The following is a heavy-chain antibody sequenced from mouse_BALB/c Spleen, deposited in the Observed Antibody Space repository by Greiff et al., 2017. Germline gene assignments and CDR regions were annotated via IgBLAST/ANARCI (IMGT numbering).Heavy chain of an antibody. Sequence: QVQLQQSGPGLVAPSQSLSITCTVSGFSLTGYGVNWVRQPPGKGLEWLGMIWGDGSTDYHAALKSRLSISKDNSKSQVFLKMNSLQTDDTARYYCARGGIKGAMDYWGQGTSVTVYS. D-gene: IGHD2-4*01. V-gene: IGHV2-6-7*01. J-gene: IGHJ4*01. CDR2: IWGDGST. CDR1: GFSLTGYG. CDR3: ARGGIKGAMDY.